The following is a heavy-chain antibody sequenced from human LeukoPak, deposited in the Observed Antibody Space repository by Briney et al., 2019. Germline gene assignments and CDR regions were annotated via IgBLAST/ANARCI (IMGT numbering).Heavy chain of an antibody. CDR1: GFNFNTYG. CDR2: IWHDGSDE. D-gene: IGHD2-8*01. J-gene: IGHJ5*02. CDR3: AGEVVRDVSGVDYTWLDP. V-gene: IGHV3-33*01. Sequence: GSLRLSCAASGFNFNTYGMHWVRQTPGKGLEWVAVIWHDGSDEYYADSVKGRFTISRDNSKSLVYLRMDSLRDEDTAVYYCAGEVVRDVSGVDYTWLDPWGQGTLVFVS.